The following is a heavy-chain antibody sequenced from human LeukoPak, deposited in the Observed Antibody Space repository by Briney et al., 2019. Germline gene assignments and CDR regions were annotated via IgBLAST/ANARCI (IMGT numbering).Heavy chain of an antibody. J-gene: IGHJ4*02. CDR3: AKDQCSSTSCYSFDY. CDR1: GFTFSSYG. Sequence: GGSLRLSCAASGFTFSSYGMHWVRQAPGKGLEWVAVISYVGSNKYYADSVKGRFTISRDNSKNTLYLQMNSLRAEDTAVYYCAKDQCSSTSCYSFDYWGQGTLVTVSS. V-gene: IGHV3-30*18. CDR2: ISYVGSNK. D-gene: IGHD2-2*01.